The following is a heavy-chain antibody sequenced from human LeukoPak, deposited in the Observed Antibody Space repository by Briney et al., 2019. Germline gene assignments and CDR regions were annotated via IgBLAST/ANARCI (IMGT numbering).Heavy chain of an antibody. CDR1: GYTFTCYY. V-gene: IGHV1-2*02. D-gene: IGHD2/OR15-2a*01. CDR3: ARPRYCNSVACSNLFDY. Sequence: ASVKVSFKASGYTFTCYYIHWVRQAPGQGLEGMGWNNPNSGVTHYAQNFQDRVTMTRDPSISQAYMELRSLPYDEPALYYCARPRYCNSVACSNLFDYWGEGTLVTLSS. CDR2: NNPNSGVT. J-gene: IGHJ4*02.